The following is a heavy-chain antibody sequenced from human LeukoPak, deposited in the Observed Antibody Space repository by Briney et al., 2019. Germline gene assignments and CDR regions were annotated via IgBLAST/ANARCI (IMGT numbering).Heavy chain of an antibody. CDR2: IIPILGIA. CDR1: GGTFSSYA. J-gene: IGHJ3*02. CDR3: ARAGWEPPDQGAFDI. D-gene: IGHD1-26*01. V-gene: IGHV1-69*04. Sequence: GASVKVSYKASGGTFSSYAISWARQAPGQGLEWMGRIIPILGIANYAQQFQGRVTITADKSTSTAYMELSSLRSEDTAVYYCARAGWEPPDQGAFDIWGQGTMVTVSS.